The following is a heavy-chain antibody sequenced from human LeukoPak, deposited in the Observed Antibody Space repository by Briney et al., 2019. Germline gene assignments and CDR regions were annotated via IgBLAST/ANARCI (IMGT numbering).Heavy chain of an antibody. J-gene: IGHJ4*02. CDR1: GYSISSGFY. V-gene: IGHV4-38-2*02. CDR2: IYHGGNT. CDR3: ARVPISGPYTMSIDY. D-gene: IGHD3-10*02. Sequence: SETLSLTCTVSGYSISSGFYWGCIRQPPGKGLEWIGTIYHGGNTDYNVSLKSRVTISVDTSKNQFYLKLSSVTAADTAVYYCARVPISGPYTMSIDYWGQGTLVTVSS.